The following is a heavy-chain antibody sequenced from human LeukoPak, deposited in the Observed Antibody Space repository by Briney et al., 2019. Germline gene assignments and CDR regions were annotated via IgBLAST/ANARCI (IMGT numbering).Heavy chain of an antibody. CDR3: VSFYETY. V-gene: IGHV3-74*01. CDR2: INSDGSWT. D-gene: IGHD2-2*01. Sequence: GGSLRLSCAASGSYWMHWVRQAPGKGLVWVSHINSDGSWTSYADSVKGRFTISKDNAKNTVYLQMNNLRAGDTAVYYCVSFYETYWGRGTLVTVSS. CDR1: GSYW. J-gene: IGHJ4*02.